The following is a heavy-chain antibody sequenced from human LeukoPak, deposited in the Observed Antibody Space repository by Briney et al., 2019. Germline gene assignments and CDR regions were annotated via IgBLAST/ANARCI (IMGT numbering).Heavy chain of an antibody. Sequence: GGSLRPSCAASGFTFSSYSMNWVRQAPGKGLEWVSYISSSSSTIYYADPVKGRFTISRDNAKNSLYLQMNSLRAEDTAVYYCARVRTPDRGNFDYWGQGTLVTVSS. J-gene: IGHJ4*02. CDR2: ISSSSSTI. V-gene: IGHV3-48*04. CDR1: GFTFSSYS. D-gene: IGHD3-10*01. CDR3: ARVRTPDRGNFDY.